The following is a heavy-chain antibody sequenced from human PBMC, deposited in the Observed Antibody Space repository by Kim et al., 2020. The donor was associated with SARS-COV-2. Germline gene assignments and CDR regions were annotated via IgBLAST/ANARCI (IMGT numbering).Heavy chain of an antibody. Sequence: ADSGKGRFTISRDKSKNPLYLQMNSLRAEDTAVYYCAKDLDGGNPVSFDYWGQGTLVTVSS. CDR3: AKDLDGGNPVSFDY. V-gene: IGHV3-23*01. D-gene: IGHD4-17*01. J-gene: IGHJ4*02.